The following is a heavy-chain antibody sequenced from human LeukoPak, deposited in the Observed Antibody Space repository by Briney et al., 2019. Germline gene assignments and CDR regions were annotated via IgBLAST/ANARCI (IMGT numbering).Heavy chain of an antibody. CDR1: GYSFTNYW. V-gene: IGHV5-51*01. CDR3: ARHVGGSYDY. J-gene: IGHJ4*02. Sequence: GESLKISCKGSGYSFTNYWSGGVRQMPGKGLEWMGIIFPTDSNTRYSPSFQGQVTISTDKSINTAYLQWSSLKASDTAMYYCARHVGGSYDYWGQGTLVTVSS. CDR2: IFPTDSNT. D-gene: IGHD1-26*01.